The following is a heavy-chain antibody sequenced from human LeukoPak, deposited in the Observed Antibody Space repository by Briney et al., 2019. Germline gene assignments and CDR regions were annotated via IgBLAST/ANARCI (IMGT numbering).Heavy chain of an antibody. CDR3: ARDKGVWSGYLDY. J-gene: IGHJ4*02. Sequence: GASVKVSCKASGYTFTGYYMHWVRQAPGQGLEWMGWINPNSGGTNYAQKFQGRVTMTRDTSISTAYMELSRLRSDDTTVYYCARDKGVWSGYLDYWGQGTLVTVSS. D-gene: IGHD3-3*01. CDR1: GYTFTGYY. CDR2: INPNSGGT. V-gene: IGHV1-2*02.